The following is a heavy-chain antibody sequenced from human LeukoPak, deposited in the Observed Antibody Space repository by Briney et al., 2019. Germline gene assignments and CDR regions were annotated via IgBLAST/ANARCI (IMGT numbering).Heavy chain of an antibody. CDR1: GGSISSNSYY. CDR2: IYHTGSA. J-gene: IGHJ3*02. CDR3: ARLDYGDYSSGEAFDI. D-gene: IGHD4-17*01. Sequence: SETLSLTCTVSGGSISSNSYYWGWIRQPPGKGLEWIGSIYHTGSAYYSPSLKTRVTISVDTSKNQFSLKVTSVTAADMAVFYCARLDYGDYSSGEAFDIWGQGTMVTVSS. V-gene: IGHV4-39*01.